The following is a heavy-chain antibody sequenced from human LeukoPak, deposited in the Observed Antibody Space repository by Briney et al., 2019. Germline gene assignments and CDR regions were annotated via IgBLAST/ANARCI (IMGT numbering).Heavy chain of an antibody. CDR3: ARDSGGSYFDY. Sequence: KTSETLSLTCTVSGGSISSSSYYWGWIRQPPGKGLEWIGSIYYSGSTYYNPSLKSRVTISVDTSKNQFSLKLSSVTAADTAVYYCARDSGGSYFDYWGQGTLVTVSS. V-gene: IGHV4-39*07. CDR2: IYYSGST. D-gene: IGHD4-23*01. CDR1: GGSISSSSYY. J-gene: IGHJ4*02.